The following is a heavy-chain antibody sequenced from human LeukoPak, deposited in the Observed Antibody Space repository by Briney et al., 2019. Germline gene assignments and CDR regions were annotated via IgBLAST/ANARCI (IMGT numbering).Heavy chain of an antibody. V-gene: IGHV1-46*01. CDR1: GYTFTSYY. Sequence: GGSVKGSCKASGYTFTSYYMHGVRQAPGQGPEWMGIINPSGGRTSYAQKFQGRVTMTRDTYTSTLYMELSSLRSEDTAFYYCARRARGSWINDAFDIWGQGTMVTVSS. CDR2: INPSGGRT. D-gene: IGHD2-2*03. CDR3: ARRARGSWINDAFDI. J-gene: IGHJ3*02.